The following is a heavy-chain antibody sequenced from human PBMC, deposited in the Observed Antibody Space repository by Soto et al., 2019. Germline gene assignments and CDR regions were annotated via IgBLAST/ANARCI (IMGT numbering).Heavy chain of an antibody. CDR1: GGSISSSSYY. V-gene: IGHV4-39*01. CDR2: IYYSGST. J-gene: IGHJ4*02. D-gene: IGHD6-6*01. CDR3: ARRKSSSGRGY. Sequence: SETLSLTCTVSGGSISSSSYYWGWIRQPPGKGLEWIGSIYYSGSTYYNPSLKSRVTISVDTSKNQFSLKLSSVTAADTAVYYCARRKSSSGRGYWGQGTLVTVSS.